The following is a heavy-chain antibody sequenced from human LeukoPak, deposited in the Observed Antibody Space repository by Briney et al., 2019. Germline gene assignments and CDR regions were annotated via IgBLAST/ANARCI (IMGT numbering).Heavy chain of an antibody. CDR1: GYTFTSSY. Sequence: ASEKVSFKASGYTFTSSYLYWVRQAPAQGLEWKGIINISGGSTSYAQKFQGRVTMTRDMSTSTVYMELSSLRPEDTAVYYCAGSPYSSTSRYTHYWYFDLWGRGTLVTVSS. J-gene: IGHJ2*01. D-gene: IGHD2-2*02. CDR3: AGSPYSSTSRYTHYWYFDL. V-gene: IGHV1-46*01. CDR2: INISGGST.